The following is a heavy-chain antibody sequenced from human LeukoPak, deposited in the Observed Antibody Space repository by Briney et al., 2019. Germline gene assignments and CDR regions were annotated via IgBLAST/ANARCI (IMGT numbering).Heavy chain of an antibody. J-gene: IGHJ4*02. CDR2: IGTAGDT. CDR1: GFTFSGYD. Sequence: GGSPRLSCAASGFTFSGYDMHWVRQATGKGLEWVSAIGTAGDTYYPGSVKGRFTISRENAKNSLYLQMNSLRAGDTAVYYCARGSSYGSGSYYSLHFDYWGQGTLVTVSS. CDR3: ARGSSYGSGSYYSLHFDY. V-gene: IGHV3-13*01. D-gene: IGHD3-10*01.